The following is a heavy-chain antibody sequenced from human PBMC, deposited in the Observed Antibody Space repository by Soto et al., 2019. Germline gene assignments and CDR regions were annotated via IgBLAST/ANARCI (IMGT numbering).Heavy chain of an antibody. J-gene: IGHJ4*02. CDR2: IIPIFGTA. CDR3: ARERGYSSGPSLSYFDY. V-gene: IGHV1-69*13. Sequence: ASVKVSCKASGGTFSSYAISWVRQAPGQGLEWMGGIIPIFGTANYAQKFQGRVTITADESTSTAYMELSSLRSEDTAVYYCARERGYSSGPSLSYFDYWGQGTLVTVSS. CDR1: GGTFSSYA. D-gene: IGHD6-19*01.